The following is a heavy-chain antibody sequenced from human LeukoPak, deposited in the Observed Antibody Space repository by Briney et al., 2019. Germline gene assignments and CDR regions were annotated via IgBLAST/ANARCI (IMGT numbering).Heavy chain of an antibody. J-gene: IGHJ3*02. CDR2: ISAYNGNT. CDR1: GYTFTSYG. Sequence: VASVKVSCKASGYTFTSYGISWVRQAPGQGLEWMGWISAYNGNTNYAQKLQGRVTMTTDTSTSTAYMELRSLRSDDTAVYYCARESGLIVRGNAFDIWGQGTMVTVSS. D-gene: IGHD3-10*01. CDR3: ARESGLIVRGNAFDI. V-gene: IGHV1-18*01.